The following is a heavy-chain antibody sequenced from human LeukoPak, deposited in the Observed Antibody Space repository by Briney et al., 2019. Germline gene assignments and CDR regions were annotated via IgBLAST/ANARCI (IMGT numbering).Heavy chain of an antibody. D-gene: IGHD1-26*01. J-gene: IGHJ4*02. V-gene: IGHV3-23*01. CDR1: GFTFIIYA. Sequence: GGSLRLSCAASGFTFIIYAMSWVRQAPEKGLEWVSTISGSGGGTYYADSVKGRFTISRDDSKNTLYLQMNSLRAEDTAVYYCVKDLGRYRNNCFDYWGQGTLVTVSS. CDR3: VKDLGRYRNNCFDY. CDR2: ISGSGGGT.